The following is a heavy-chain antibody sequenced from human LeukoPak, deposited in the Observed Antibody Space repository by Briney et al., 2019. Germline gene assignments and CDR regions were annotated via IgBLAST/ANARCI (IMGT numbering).Heavy chain of an antibody. D-gene: IGHD5-24*01. J-gene: IGHJ4*02. Sequence: ASVKVSCKCSGYTFTNYDVNWVRQATGQGPEWMGWMNPGSGNTGYAQKFQGRVTMTRDTSISTAYMELSSLTSEDTAVYFCARVPATRSSETEKKLDSWGQGTLVTVSS. V-gene: IGHV1-8*01. CDR1: GYTFTNYD. CDR2: MNPGSGNT. CDR3: ARVPATRSSETEKKLDS.